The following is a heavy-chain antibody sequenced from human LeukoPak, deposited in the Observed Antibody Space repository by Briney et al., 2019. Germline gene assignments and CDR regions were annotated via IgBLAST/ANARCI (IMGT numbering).Heavy chain of an antibody. CDR3: VTQEPTQRQPRGPAEY. CDR2: IYYSGIT. V-gene: IGHV4-39*01. Sequence: SETLSLTCTVSGGSISSSAYFWGWIRQSPGKGLEWIGSIYYSGITFYNPSLKSRVTVSLDTSKGQFSLAPRSVTAADTASYYCVTQEPTQRQPRGPAEYWGQGTLVAVSS. D-gene: IGHD6-25*01. J-gene: IGHJ4*02. CDR1: GGSISSSAYF.